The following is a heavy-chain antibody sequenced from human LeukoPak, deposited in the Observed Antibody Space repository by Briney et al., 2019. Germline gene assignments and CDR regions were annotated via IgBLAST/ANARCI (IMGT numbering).Heavy chain of an antibody. J-gene: IGHJ6*02. Sequence: GGSLRLSCAASGFTFSSYAMSWVRQAPGKGLEWVSAISGSGGSTYYADSVKGRFTISRDNAKNSLYLQMSNLRAEDTAVYFCAGGGGLDVWGQGATVTVSS. CDR1: GFTFSSYA. CDR2: ISGSGGST. V-gene: IGHV3-23*01. D-gene: IGHD3-16*01. CDR3: AGGGGLDV.